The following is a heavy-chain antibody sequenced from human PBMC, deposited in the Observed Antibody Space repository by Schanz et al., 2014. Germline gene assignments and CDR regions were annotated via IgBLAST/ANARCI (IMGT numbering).Heavy chain of an antibody. J-gene: IGHJ3*02. CDR2: INHGGST. V-gene: IGHV4-34*01. CDR1: GGSFSGYY. Sequence: QVQLQQWGAGLLKPSETLSLTCAVYGGSFSGYYWSWIRQPPGKGLEWIAEINHGGSTNYNPSLKSRVTISVDTSKNQCSLKLRSVTAADTAVYYCARDRGHGDLPGDIWGQGTMVTVSS. D-gene: IGHD4-17*01. CDR3: ARDRGHGDLPGDI.